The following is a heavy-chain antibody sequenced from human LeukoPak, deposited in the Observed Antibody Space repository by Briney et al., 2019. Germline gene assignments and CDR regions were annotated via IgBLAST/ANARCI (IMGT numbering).Heavy chain of an antibody. V-gene: IGHV4-4*07. CDR1: VGSLSSYY. CDR2: IYTSGST. J-gene: IGHJ4*02. D-gene: IGHD1-26*01. CDR3: AREVGIVGATIVFDY. Sequence: SETLSLTCTVSVGSLSSYYWSWIRQPAGKGLEWIGRIYTSGSTNYNPSPKSGVTMSVYTYNNQFSLKLSSVTAADTAVYYCAREVGIVGATIVFDYWGQGTLVTVSS.